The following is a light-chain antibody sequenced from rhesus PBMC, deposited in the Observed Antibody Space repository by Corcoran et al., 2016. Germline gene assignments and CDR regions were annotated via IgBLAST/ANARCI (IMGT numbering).Light chain of an antibody. CDR1: ENVNNY. J-gene: IGKJ3*01. V-gene: IGKV1-74*01. CDR3: QHSYGTPFT. CDR2: AAS. Sequence: DIQMTQSPSTLSASVGDRLTITCRASENVNNYLHWYQQKPGKAPKLLIYAASTLQRGVPSRFSGSGSGTDYTFTISSLQPEDVATYYCQHSYGTPFTFGPGTKVDIK.